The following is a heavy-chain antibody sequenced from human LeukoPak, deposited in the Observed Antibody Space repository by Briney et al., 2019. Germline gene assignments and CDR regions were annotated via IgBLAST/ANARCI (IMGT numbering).Heavy chain of an antibody. Sequence: PSETLSLTCTVSGGSISSSSYYWGWIRQPPGKGLEWIGYIYYSGSTYYNPSLKSRVTISVDTSKNQFSLKLSSVTAADTAVYYCASRITMVRAYGYMDVWGQGTTVTVSS. J-gene: IGHJ6*02. CDR3: ASRITMVRAYGYMDV. CDR1: GGSISSSSYY. D-gene: IGHD3-10*01. V-gene: IGHV4-30-4*08. CDR2: IYYSGST.